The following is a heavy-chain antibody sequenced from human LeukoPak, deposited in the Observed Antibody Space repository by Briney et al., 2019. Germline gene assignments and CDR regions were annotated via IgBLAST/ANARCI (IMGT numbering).Heavy chain of an antibody. V-gene: IGHV3-33*08. CDR2: IWYDGSKK. D-gene: IGHD6-13*01. J-gene: IGHJ4*02. CDR3: AREFGAGTLRTEFDY. CDR1: GFTFSSYS. Sequence: GGSLRLSCAASGFTFSSYSMNWVRQAPGKGLEWVALIWYDGSKKYYADSVKGRFTVSRDNSKNTLYLQMNSLRVEDTAVYYCAREFGAGTLRTEFDYWGQGTLVTVSS.